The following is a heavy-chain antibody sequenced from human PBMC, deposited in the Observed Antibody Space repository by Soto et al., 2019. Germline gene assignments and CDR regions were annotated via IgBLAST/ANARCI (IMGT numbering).Heavy chain of an antibody. D-gene: IGHD2-21*01. CDR2: IDRSSSTI. CDR1: GFTFSSYS. J-gene: IGHJ4*02. V-gene: IGHV3-48*01. CDR3: ARARTEFSHDQFLDY. Sequence: EVQLVESGGGLVQPGGSLRLACAASGFTFSSYSMNWVRQAPGKGLEWISYIDRSSSTIHYADSVKGRFTISRDNVKYSLFLQMNSLRAEDTAVYYCARARTEFSHDQFLDYWGQGTLVTVSS.